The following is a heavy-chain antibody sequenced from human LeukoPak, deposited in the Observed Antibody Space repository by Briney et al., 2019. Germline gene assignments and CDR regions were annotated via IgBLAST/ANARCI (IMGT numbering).Heavy chain of an antibody. V-gene: IGHV3-30-3*01. Sequence: GGSLRLSCAASGFTFSSYAMHWVRQAPGKGLEWVAVISYDGSNKYYADSVKGRFTISRDNSKNTLYLQMNSLRAEDTAVYYCATRTISKWAFDIWGQGTMVTVSS. CDR2: ISYDGSNK. J-gene: IGHJ3*02. D-gene: IGHD3-9*01. CDR3: ATRTISKWAFDI. CDR1: GFTFSSYA.